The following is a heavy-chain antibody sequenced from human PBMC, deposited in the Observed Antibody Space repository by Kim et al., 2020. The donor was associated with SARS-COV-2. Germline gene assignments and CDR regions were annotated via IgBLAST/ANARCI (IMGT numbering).Heavy chain of an antibody. J-gene: IGHJ6*02. CDR3: ARDQGYYDSSGYPNDHNYYYYGMDV. D-gene: IGHD3-22*01. V-gene: IGHV3-7*01. CDR1: GFTFSSYW. CDR2: IKQDGSEK. Sequence: GGSLRLSCAASGFTFSSYWMSWVRQAPGKGLEWVANIKQDGSEKYYVDSVKGRFTISRDNAKNSLYLQMNSLRAEDTAVYYCARDQGYYDSSGYPNDHNYYYYGMDVWGQGTTVTVSS.